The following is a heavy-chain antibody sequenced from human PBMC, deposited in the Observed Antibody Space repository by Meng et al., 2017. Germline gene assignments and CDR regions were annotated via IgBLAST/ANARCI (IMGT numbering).Heavy chain of an antibody. V-gene: IGHV3-15*01. CDR3: TTDLSPPFDY. CDR1: GFTVSSNY. Sequence: VQRVETGGGLIQPGGSLRLSCAASGFTVSSNYMSWVRQAPGKGLEWVGRIKSKTDGGTTDYAAPVKGRFTISRDDSKNTLYLQMNSLKTEDTAAYYCTTDLSPPFDYWGQGTLVTVSS. J-gene: IGHJ4*02. CDR2: IKSKTDGGTT.